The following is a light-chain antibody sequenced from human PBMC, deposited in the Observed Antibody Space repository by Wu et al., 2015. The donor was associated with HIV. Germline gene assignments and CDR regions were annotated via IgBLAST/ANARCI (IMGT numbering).Light chain of an antibody. V-gene: IGKV1-5*03. J-gene: IGKJ4*01. Sequence: DIQMTQSPSTLSASIGDTVTITCRASQTISIWLAWYQQKPGKAPKLLIYKTSSLESGVPSRFSGNGSATEFTLTISSLQPDDFATYYCQQLNGYPLTFGGGTKVEIK. CDR3: QQLNGYPLT. CDR2: KTS. CDR1: QTISIW.